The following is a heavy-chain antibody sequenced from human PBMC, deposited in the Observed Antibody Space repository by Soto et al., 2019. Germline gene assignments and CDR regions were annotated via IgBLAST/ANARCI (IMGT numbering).Heavy chain of an antibody. D-gene: IGHD6-19*01. CDR1: GFTVSSKY. J-gene: IGHJ4*02. Sequence: EVQLVESGGGLIQPGGSLRLSCAASGFTVSSKYMTWVRQAPGKGLEWVSVIYGGGTTYYADSVKGRFTISRDNSKNTLSLQVSSLRAEYTAVYYCVETTGWPGFDFWGQGTLVTVSS. CDR3: VETTGWPGFDF. V-gene: IGHV3-53*01. CDR2: IYGGGTT.